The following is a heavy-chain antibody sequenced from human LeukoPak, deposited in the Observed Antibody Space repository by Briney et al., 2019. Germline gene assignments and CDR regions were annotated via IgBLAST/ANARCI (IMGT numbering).Heavy chain of an antibody. CDR2: ISSSGSTI. V-gene: IGHV3-11*04. Sequence: GGSLRLSCAASGFTFSDYYMSWIRQAPGKGLEWVSYISSSGSTIYYADSVKGRFTISRDNSKNTLSLQMTSLRFDDTALYYCAKFSYGDYVAWGPGTLVTVSS. CDR3: AKFSYGDYVA. J-gene: IGHJ5*02. CDR1: GFTFSDYY. D-gene: IGHD4-17*01.